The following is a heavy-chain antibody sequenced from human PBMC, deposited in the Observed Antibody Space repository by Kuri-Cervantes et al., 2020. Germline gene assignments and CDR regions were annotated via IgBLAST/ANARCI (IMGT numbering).Heavy chain of an antibody. J-gene: IGHJ6*02. CDR1: GFTFSSYG. CDR2: ISYDGSNK. V-gene: IGHV3-30*18. Sequence: GESLKISCAASGFTFSSYGMHWVRQAPGKGLERVAVISYDGSNKYYADSVKGRFTISRDNSKNTLYLQMNSLRAEDTAVYYCAKDATAMVVFPYYYGMDVWGQGTTVTVSS. CDR3: AKDATAMVVFPYYYGMDV. D-gene: IGHD5-18*01.